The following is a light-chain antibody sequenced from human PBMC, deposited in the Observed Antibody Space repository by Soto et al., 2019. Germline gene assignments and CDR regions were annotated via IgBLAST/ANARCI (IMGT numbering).Light chain of an antibody. V-gene: IGLV7-46*01. Sequence: QSVVTQEPSVTVSPGGTVTLTCGSSAGAVTSGQYPYWFQQKPGQAPRTLIHDTDNKHSWTPARFSGSLLGVKAALTLSGAQPEDEAEYYCSLSYNGGRIFGGGTTLTVL. CDR1: AGAVTSGQY. CDR3: SLSYNGGRI. CDR2: DTD. J-gene: IGLJ2*01.